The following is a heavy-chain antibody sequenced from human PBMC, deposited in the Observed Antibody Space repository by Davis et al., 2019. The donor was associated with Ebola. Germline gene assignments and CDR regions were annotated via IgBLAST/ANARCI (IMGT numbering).Heavy chain of an antibody. CDR3: AKGSSGWGN. D-gene: IGHD6-19*01. CDR2: INHRGTT. Sequence: PGGSLRLSCVVYGGSLSGDYWSWIRQPPGKGLEWIGEINHRGTTNHNPSLKSRVTLSVDTSKTQFSLNLRSVTVADTAIYYCAKGSSGWGNWGQGTLVTVSS. CDR1: GGSLSGDY. V-gene: IGHV4-34*01. J-gene: IGHJ4*02.